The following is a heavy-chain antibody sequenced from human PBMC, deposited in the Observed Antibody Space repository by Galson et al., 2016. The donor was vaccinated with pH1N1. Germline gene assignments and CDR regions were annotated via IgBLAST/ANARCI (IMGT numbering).Heavy chain of an antibody. CDR3: ARATNYYDNWFDP. Sequence: ASGGKFGSYVFSWVRQAPGQGLEWMGRIIPIFGTTKYAQKFQGRVTITADESTDTAYVELNSLTSEDTAVYYCARATNYYDNWFDPWGQGTLVTVSS. CDR2: IIPIFGTT. D-gene: IGHD3-10*01. J-gene: IGHJ5*02. CDR1: GGKFGSYV. V-gene: IGHV1-69*15.